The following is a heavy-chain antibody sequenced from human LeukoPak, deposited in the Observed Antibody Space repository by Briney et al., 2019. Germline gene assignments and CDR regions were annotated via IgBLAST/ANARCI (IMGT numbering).Heavy chain of an antibody. D-gene: IGHD1-20*01. CDR3: ARDRIFNWNDAGLFDY. V-gene: IGHV4-4*07. CDR2: IYTSGST. CDR1: GGSISSYY. J-gene: IGHJ4*02. Sequence: KPSETLSLTCTVSGGSISSYYWSWIRQPAGKGLEWIGRIYTSGSTNYNPSLKSRVAMSVDTSKNQFSLKLSSVTAADTAVYYCARDRIFNWNDAGLFDYWGQGTLVTVSS.